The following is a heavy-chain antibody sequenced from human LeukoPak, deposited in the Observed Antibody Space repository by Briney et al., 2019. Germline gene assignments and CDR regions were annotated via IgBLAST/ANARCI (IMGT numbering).Heavy chain of an antibody. V-gene: IGHV3-30*02. J-gene: IGHJ4*02. CDR2: IRYDGRNK. D-gene: IGHD5-18*01. CDR1: GFTFSSYG. Sequence: GGSLRLSCAASGFTFSSYGMNWVRQAPGKGLEWVAFIRYDGRNKYYADSVKGRFTISRDNSKNTLYLQMNSLRTEDTAVYYCAKSGRRGYSYGSRFKYYYDYWGQGTLVTVSS. CDR3: AKSGRRGYSYGSRFKYYYDY.